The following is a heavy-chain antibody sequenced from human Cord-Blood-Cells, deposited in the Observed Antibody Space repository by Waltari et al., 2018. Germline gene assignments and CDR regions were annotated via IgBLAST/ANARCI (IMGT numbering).Heavy chain of an antibody. D-gene: IGHD6-19*01. CDR2: IKQDGSEK. V-gene: IGHV3-7*01. Sequence: EVQLLESGGGLVQTGGSLRLSCAASGFTFSGDCMSLVRQAPGKGLEWVANIKQDGSEKYYVDSVKGRFTISRDNAKNSLYLQMNSLRAEDTAVYYCARDRGWGSDFDYWGQGTLVTVSS. CDR3: ARDRGWGSDFDY. J-gene: IGHJ4*02. CDR1: GFTFSGDC.